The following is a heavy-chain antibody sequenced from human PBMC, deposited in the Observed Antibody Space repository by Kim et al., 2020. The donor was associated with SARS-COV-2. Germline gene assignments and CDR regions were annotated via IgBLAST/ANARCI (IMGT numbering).Heavy chain of an antibody. Sequence: ASVKVSCKASGYTFTGYFVHWARQAPGQGLEWMGWMNFISGDTKSAQKFQDRVTMTRDTSISTVYMEFNRLTSDDTAVYYCAREGVYSGNHMAAFDVWGQGTLVTVSS. D-gene: IGHD1-26*01. CDR3: AREGVYSGNHMAAFDV. J-gene: IGHJ3*01. CDR2: MNFISGDT. V-gene: IGHV1-2*02. CDR1: GYTFTGYF.